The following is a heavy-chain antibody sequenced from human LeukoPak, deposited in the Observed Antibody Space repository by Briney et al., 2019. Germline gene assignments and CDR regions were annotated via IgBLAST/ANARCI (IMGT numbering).Heavy chain of an antibody. V-gene: IGHV3-30*03. Sequence: PGRSLRLSCAASGFTFSNYGMHWVRQAPGKGLEWVAVTSYDGGNKYYADSAKGCFTISRDNSKNTLYLQMNSLRAEDTAVYYRAVGGRLGAFDYWGQGTLVTVSS. CDR3: AVGGRLGAFDY. J-gene: IGHJ4*02. CDR1: GFTFSNYG. D-gene: IGHD3-16*01. CDR2: TSYDGGNK.